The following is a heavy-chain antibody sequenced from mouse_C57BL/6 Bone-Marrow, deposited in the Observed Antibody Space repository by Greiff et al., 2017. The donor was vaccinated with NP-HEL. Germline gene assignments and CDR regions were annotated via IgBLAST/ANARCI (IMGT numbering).Heavy chain of an antibody. D-gene: IGHD2-5*01. J-gene: IGHJ3*01. CDR3: AREGAYYSNSGLAY. V-gene: IGHV1-66*01. CDR1: GYSFTSYY. CDR2: IYPGSGNT. Sequence: QVQLQQSGPELVKPGASVKISCKASGYSFTSYYIHWVKQRPGQGLEWIGWIYPGSGNTKYNEKFKGKATLTADTSSSTAYMQLSSLTSEDSAVYYCAREGAYYSNSGLAYWGQGTLVTVSA.